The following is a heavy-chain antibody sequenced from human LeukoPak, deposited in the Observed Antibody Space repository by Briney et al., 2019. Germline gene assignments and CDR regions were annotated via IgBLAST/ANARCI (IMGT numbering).Heavy chain of an antibody. Sequence: SETLSLTCTVSGGSISSYYWSWIRQPPGKGLEWIGFISYSGTTNYNPSLKSRVTISVDRSKNQFSLKLSSVTAADTAVYYCARPTPGPGLDAFDIWGQGTMVTVSS. CDR3: ARPTPGPGLDAFDI. CDR1: GGSISSYY. J-gene: IGHJ3*02. V-gene: IGHV4-59*12. D-gene: IGHD2-15*01. CDR2: ISYSGTT.